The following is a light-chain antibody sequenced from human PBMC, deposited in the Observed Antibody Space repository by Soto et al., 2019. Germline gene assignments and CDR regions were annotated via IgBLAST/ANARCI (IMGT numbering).Light chain of an antibody. J-gene: IGKJ1*01. V-gene: IGKV1-39*01. CDR2: SVS. Sequence: DIQLIQSPSSLSASVGDRVTITCHTSQRVSSYLNWYQQKPGKAPKLLINSVSTLHSGVPSRFSGSGSETDFTLTISSLQPEDCGTYYCQQSYTTPSWTFGQGTKVEI. CDR3: QQSYTTPSWT. CDR1: QRVSSY.